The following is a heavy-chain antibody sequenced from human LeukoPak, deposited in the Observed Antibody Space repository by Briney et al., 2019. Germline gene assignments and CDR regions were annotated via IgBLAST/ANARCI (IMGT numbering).Heavy chain of an antibody. Sequence: TGGSLRLSCAASGFIFSSYWMYWVRQATGKGLVWVSRINSDGGSTSYADSVKGRFTISRDNAKNTLFLQMNSLRAEDTAVYYCARGGYIYAFDPWGQGTPVTVSS. CDR2: INSDGGST. CDR3: ARGGYIYAFDP. D-gene: IGHD5-18*01. CDR1: GFIFSSYW. V-gene: IGHV3-74*01. J-gene: IGHJ5*02.